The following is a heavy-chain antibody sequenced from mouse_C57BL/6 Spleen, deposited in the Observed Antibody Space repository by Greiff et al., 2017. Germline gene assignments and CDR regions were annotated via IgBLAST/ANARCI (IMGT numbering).Heavy chain of an antibody. J-gene: IGHJ2*01. V-gene: IGHV1-72*01. Sequence: VQLQQPGAELVKPGASVKLSCKASGYTFTSYWMHWVKQRPGRGLEWLGRIDPNSGGTKYNEKFKSKATLTVDKPSSTAYMHLSSLTSEDSAVYYCARWSGYEDFDYWGQGTTLTVSS. CDR3: ARWSGYEDFDY. D-gene: IGHD1-3*01. CDR1: GYTFTSYW. CDR2: IDPNSGGT.